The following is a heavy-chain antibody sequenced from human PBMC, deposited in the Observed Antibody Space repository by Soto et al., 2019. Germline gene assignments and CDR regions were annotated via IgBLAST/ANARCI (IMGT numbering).Heavy chain of an antibody. CDR3: ARDSYYYDSSGYWRGYYFDY. V-gene: IGHV3-21*01. D-gene: IGHD3-22*01. CDR2: ISSSSSYI. J-gene: IGHJ4*02. Sequence: EVQLVESGGGLVKPGGSLRLSCAASGFTFSRYSMNWVRQAPGKGLEWVSSISSSSSYIYYADSVKGRFTISRDNAKNSLYLQMNSLRAEDTAVYYCARDSYYYDSSGYWRGYYFDYWGQGTLVTVSS. CDR1: GFTFSRYS.